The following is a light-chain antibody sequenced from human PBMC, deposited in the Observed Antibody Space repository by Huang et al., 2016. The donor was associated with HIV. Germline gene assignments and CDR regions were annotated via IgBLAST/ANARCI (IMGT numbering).Light chain of an antibody. V-gene: IGKV3-15*01. Sequence: EIVMTQSPATLSVSPGERATLSCRASQSVNRNLAWYQQKPGQAPRLLIYGASTRATGIPARFSGSGSGTEFTLTISSLQSEDFAVYSCQQYNNWPLTFGGGTKVEIK. J-gene: IGKJ4*01. CDR2: GAS. CDR3: QQYNNWPLT. CDR1: QSVNRN.